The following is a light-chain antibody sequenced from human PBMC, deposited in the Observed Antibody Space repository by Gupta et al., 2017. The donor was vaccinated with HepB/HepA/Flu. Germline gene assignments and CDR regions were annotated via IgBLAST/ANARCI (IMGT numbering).Light chain of an antibody. J-gene: IGLJ3*02. CDR2: KDN. CDR3: YAAADNSWV. Sequence: SYELTQPSSVSVSPGPTAKITCSGDLLKKQYARWFQQKPGQAPVLLIYKDNERPPGIPERFSGSSSGTTVTLTIRGAQVDDEADYYCYAAADNSWVFGGGTKVTVL. CDR1: LLKKQY. V-gene: IGLV3-27*01.